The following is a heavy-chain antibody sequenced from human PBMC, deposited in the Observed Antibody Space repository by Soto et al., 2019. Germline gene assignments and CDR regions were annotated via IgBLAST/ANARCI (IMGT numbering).Heavy chain of an antibody. Sequence: QVQLQESGPGLVKPSQTLSLTCTVSGGSISSGGYYWSWIRQHPGKGLECIGYIYYSGSTYYNPSLKSRVTISLDTAAYQISLKLSSVTAADTAAYYCARHGSGCYSPTSYDYWGQGTLVTVSS. V-gene: IGHV4-31*03. CDR2: IYYSGST. J-gene: IGHJ4*02. CDR1: GGSISSGGYY. D-gene: IGHD3-10*01. CDR3: ARHGSGCYSPTSYDY.